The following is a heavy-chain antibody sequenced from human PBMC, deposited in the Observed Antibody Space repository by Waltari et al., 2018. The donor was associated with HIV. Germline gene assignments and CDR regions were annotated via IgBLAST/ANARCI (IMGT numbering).Heavy chain of an antibody. V-gene: IGHV3-23*01. CDR3: AGEDDRGDFP. Sequence: ELYFLESGGGLVQPGGSLRVSCGGSGSTFKNYAVSWVRQAPGKGLEWISSVSESGDSTYYADSVEGRFTISRDNSKNMLYLQMNGLRVEDTAVYYCAGEDDRGDFPWGQGTLVTVSA. D-gene: IGHD2-21*01. J-gene: IGHJ5*02. CDR1: GSTFKNYA. CDR2: VSESGDST.